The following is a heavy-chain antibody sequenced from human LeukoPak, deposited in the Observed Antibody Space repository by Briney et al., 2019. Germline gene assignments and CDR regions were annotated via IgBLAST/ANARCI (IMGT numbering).Heavy chain of an antibody. CDR3: ARVFLERLTSGYFDN. CDR2: ISYDGRQK. CDR1: GFTFSEYA. Sequence: PGGSLRLSCAASGFTFSEYAMHWVRQAPGKGLEWVAVISYDGRQKYYGDSVKGRFTNSRDNPKNTLYLQMNSLRDDDTAVYYCARVFLERLTSGYFDNWGQGTLVTVSP. D-gene: IGHD3-3*01. V-gene: IGHV3-30-3*01. J-gene: IGHJ4*02.